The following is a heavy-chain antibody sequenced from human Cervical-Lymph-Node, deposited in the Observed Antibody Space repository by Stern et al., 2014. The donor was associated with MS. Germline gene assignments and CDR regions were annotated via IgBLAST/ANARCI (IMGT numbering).Heavy chain of an antibody. J-gene: IGHJ2*01. V-gene: IGHV4-59*02. D-gene: IGHD2-21*02. Sequence: DQLVESGPGLVKPSETLSLTCTVSGGAVSDYYWTWIRQRPGKGLEWIGYISDTGTTNYNPSLHRRVTITLDTSQNQVSLRLRSVTAADTAVYYCARDPSTTASDWFFDLWGRGSLVTVSS. CDR2: ISDTGTT. CDR1: GGAVSDYY. CDR3: ARDPSTTASDWFFDL.